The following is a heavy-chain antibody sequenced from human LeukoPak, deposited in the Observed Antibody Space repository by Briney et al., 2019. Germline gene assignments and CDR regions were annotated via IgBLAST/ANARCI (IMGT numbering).Heavy chain of an antibody. CDR1: GGTFSSYA. Sequence: SVKVSCKASGGTFSSYAISWARQAPGQGLEWMGGIIPIFGTANYAQKFQGRVTITADESTSTAYMELSSLRSEDTAVYYCARTSADYDILTGYFDYWGQGTLVTVSS. V-gene: IGHV1-69*13. D-gene: IGHD3-9*01. CDR3: ARTSADYDILTGYFDY. CDR2: IIPIFGTA. J-gene: IGHJ4*02.